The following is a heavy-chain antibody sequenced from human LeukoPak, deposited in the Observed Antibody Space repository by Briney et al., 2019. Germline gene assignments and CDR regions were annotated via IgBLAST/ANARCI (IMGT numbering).Heavy chain of an antibody. J-gene: IGHJ4*02. CDR2: IYYDEST. D-gene: IGHD6-19*01. Sequence: SETLSLTCTVSGGSISTYYWSWIRQPVGKGLEWIGYIYYDESTNYNPSVKSRVTISADTSKNQFSLKLRSVTAADTAVYYCARGRWLVNYWGQGTVVTVSS. CDR3: ARGRWLVNY. V-gene: IGHV4-59*01. CDR1: GGSISTYY.